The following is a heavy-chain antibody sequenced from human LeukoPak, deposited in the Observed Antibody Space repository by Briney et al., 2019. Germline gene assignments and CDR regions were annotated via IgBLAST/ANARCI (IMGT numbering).Heavy chain of an antibody. J-gene: IGHJ4*02. D-gene: IGHD6-13*01. V-gene: IGHV5-51*01. Sequence: GASLKISCKGSAYHFTNYWIGWVRQMPGKGLEWMGIIYPGDSDTRYSPSFQGQVTISADKSISTAYLQWSSLQASDTAMYYCASVAAAGPFDYWGQGTLVTVSS. CDR1: AYHFTNYW. CDR3: ASVAAAGPFDY. CDR2: IYPGDSDT.